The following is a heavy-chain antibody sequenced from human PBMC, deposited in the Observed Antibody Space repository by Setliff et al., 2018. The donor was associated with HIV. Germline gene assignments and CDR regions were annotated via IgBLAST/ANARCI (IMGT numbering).Heavy chain of an antibody. CDR2: IKPGTP. CDR3: GRVPYRSAWFSGGHNPFDV. Sequence: ASVKVSCKTSGYSFSNYFIHWVRQAPGQGLEWMGMIKPGTPNIAQKFLRRVTMTGDTSTSTVYMELSSLRSEDTAVYYCGRVPYRSAWFSGGHNPFDVWGQGTMVTVSS. V-gene: IGHV1-46*01. J-gene: IGHJ3*01. D-gene: IGHD6-19*01. CDR1: GYSFSNYF.